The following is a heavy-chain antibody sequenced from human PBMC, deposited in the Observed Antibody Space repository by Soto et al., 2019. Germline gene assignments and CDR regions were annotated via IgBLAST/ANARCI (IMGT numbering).Heavy chain of an antibody. CDR1: GYTFTSYG. J-gene: IGHJ2*01. V-gene: IGHV1-18*01. D-gene: IGHD3-22*01. CDR3: ARDIYYYYSSGYVYFDL. CDR2: ISAYDGNT. Sequence: ASVKVSCKASGYTFTSYGISWVRQAPGQGLEWMGWISAYDGNTSYAQKLQGRVTMTTDTPTSTAYMELRSLRSDDTVVYYFARDIYYYYSSGYVYFDLWGRGTVVAVSS.